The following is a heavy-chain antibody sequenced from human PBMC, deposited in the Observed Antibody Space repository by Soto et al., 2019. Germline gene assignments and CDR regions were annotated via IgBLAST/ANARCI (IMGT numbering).Heavy chain of an antibody. D-gene: IGHD3-10*01. J-gene: IGHJ3*02. CDR1: GFTFSSYA. V-gene: IGHV3-23*01. Sequence: GGSLRLSCAASGFTFSSYAMSWVSQAPGKGLEWVSAISGRGGSTYYADSVKGRFTISRDNSKNTLYLQMNSLRAEDTAVYYCAKDPVGYGYAFDIWGQGTMVTVSS. CDR3: AKDPVGYGYAFDI. CDR2: ISGRGGST.